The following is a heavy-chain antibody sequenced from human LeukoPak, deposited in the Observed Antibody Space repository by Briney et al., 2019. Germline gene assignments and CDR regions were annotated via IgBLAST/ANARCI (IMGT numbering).Heavy chain of an antibody. V-gene: IGHV4-59*08. CDR1: GGSVSSYY. CDR2: IYYNGNT. D-gene: IGHD3-10*01. J-gene: IGHJ3*02. Sequence: PSETLSLTCTVSGGSVSSYYWRCIRQPPGKGLEWIAYIYYNGNTNYNPSLKSRVIISVDTSKNQFSLKLSSVTAADTAVYYCARRCGITMVGGVLSAFDIWGQGTMVTVSS. CDR3: ARRCGITMVGGVLSAFDI.